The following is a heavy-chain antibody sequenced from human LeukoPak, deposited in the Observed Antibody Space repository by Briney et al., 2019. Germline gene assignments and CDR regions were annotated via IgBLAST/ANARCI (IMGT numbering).Heavy chain of an antibody. J-gene: IGHJ3*02. CDR1: GFTFSSYG. Sequence: GGSLRLSCAASGFTFSSYGMHWVRQAPGKGLEWVAFIRYDGSNKYYADSVKGRFTISRDNSKNTLYLQMNSLRAEDTAVYYCAKEDIVVVVAATIGAFDIWGQGTMVIVSS. V-gene: IGHV3-30*02. D-gene: IGHD2-15*01. CDR2: IRYDGSNK. CDR3: AKEDIVVVVAATIGAFDI.